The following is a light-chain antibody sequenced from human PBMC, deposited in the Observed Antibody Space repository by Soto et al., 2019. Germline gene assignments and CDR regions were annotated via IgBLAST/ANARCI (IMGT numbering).Light chain of an antibody. CDR3: SSFTSTSTVDVV. CDR1: SSDVGGYNY. J-gene: IGLJ2*01. Sequence: QSALTQPASVSGSPGQSITISCTGTSSDVGGYNYVSWYQQHPGKAPKLMIFEVSDRPSGVSNRFSGSKSGNTASLTISGLQPEDEADYYCSSFTSTSTVDVVFGGGTQLTVL. V-gene: IGLV2-14*01. CDR2: EVS.